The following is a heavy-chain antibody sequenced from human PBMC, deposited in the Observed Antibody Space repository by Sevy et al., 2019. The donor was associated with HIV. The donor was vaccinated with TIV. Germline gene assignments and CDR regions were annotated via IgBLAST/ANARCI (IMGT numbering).Heavy chain of an antibody. D-gene: IGHD1-26*01. CDR3: AKDPRAGATVEAFDV. V-gene: IGHV3-33*06. CDR2: IWYDGINK. J-gene: IGHJ3*01. Sequence: GGSLRLSCAASGFTFNNYAMHWVRQAPGKGLEWVGLIWYDGINKYYGDSVKGRFTISRDNSKNTLYLQMNSLRVEDTGVYFCAKDPRAGATVEAFDVWGQGTTVTVSS. CDR1: GFTFNNYA.